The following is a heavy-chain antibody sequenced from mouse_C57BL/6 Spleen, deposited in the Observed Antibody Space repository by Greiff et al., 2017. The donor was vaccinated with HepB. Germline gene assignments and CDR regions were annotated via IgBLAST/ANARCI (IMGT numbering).Heavy chain of an antibody. CDR2: IDPANGNT. J-gene: IGHJ4*01. V-gene: IGHV14-3*01. CDR1: GFNIKNTY. CDR3: ARDYYGSSYVYAMDY. D-gene: IGHD1-1*01. Sequence: VQLQQPVAELVRPGASVKLSCTASGFNIKNTYMHWVKQRPEQGLEWIGRIDPANGNTKYAPKFQGKATITADTSSNTAYLQLSSLTSEDTAIYYCARDYYGSSYVYAMDYWGQGTSVTVSS.